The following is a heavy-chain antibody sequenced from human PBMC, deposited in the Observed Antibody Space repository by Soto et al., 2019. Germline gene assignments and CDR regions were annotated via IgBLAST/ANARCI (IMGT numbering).Heavy chain of an antibody. Sequence: QVQLVESGGGVVQPGRSLRLSCAASGFTFSSYGMHWVRQAPGKGLEGVAVIWYDGSNKYYADSVKGRFTISRDNSKNTLYLQMISLRADDTAVYYCARSIAVAGTYPNYYGMDVWGQGNTVTVSS. CDR3: ARSIAVAGTYPNYYGMDV. J-gene: IGHJ6*02. CDR1: GFTFSSYG. V-gene: IGHV3-33*01. D-gene: IGHD6-19*01. CDR2: IWYDGSNK.